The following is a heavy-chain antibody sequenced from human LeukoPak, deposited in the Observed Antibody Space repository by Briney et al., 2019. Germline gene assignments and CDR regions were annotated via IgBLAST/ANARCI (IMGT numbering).Heavy chain of an antibody. J-gene: IGHJ4*02. CDR1: GFTFSSYT. CDR3: ARGVGATPAFFVY. CDR2: ISSSSTYI. D-gene: IGHD1-26*01. V-gene: IGHV3-21*01. Sequence: GGSLRLSCSASGFTFSSYTINWVRQAPGKGLEWVSSISSSSTYIYYADSMKGRITVSRDNAKNSLFLQMNSLRAEDAAVYYCARGVGATPAFFVYWGQGTLVTVSS.